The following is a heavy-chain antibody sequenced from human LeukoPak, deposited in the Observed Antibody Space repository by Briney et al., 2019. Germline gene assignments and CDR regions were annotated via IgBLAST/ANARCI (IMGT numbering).Heavy chain of an antibody. Sequence: PGGSLRLSCAAPGFTFSSYGMHWVRQAPGKGLEWVAFIRYDGSNKYYADSVKGRFTISRDNSKNTLYLQMNSLRAEDTAVYYCAKEFTTYYYDSSGYYYGYWGQGTLVTVSS. D-gene: IGHD3-22*01. J-gene: IGHJ4*02. CDR2: IRYDGSNK. CDR3: AKEFTTYYYDSSGYYYGY. V-gene: IGHV3-30*02. CDR1: GFTFSSYG.